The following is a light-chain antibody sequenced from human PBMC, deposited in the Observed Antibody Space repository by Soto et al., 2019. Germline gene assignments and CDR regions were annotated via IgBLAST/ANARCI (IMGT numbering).Light chain of an antibody. V-gene: IGKV1-5*03. J-gene: IGKJ1*01. CDR1: QTISSW. CDR2: KAS. CDR3: QHYNSYSEA. Sequence: DIQITQSPSTLSASAGDRVIVTCRASQTISSWLAWYQQKPGKAPKLLIYKASTLKSGVPSRFSGSGSGTEFTLTISSLQPDDFATYYCQHYNSYSEAFGQGTKVDI.